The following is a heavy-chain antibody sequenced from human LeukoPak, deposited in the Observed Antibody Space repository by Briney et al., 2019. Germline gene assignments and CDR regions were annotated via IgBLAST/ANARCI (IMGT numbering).Heavy chain of an antibody. J-gene: IGHJ4*02. Sequence: PGGSLRLSCAASGFTFRSYEMNWVRQAPGKGLEWVSYISSSGSTIYYADSVKGRFTISRDNAKNSLYLQMSSLRAEDTAVYYCARDLTGGYSYGDYWGQGTLVTVSS. D-gene: IGHD5-18*01. CDR3: ARDLTGGYSYGDY. CDR1: GFTFRSYE. V-gene: IGHV3-48*03. CDR2: ISSSGSTI.